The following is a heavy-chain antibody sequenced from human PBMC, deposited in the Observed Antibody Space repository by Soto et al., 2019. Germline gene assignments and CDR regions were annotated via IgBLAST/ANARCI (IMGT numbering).Heavy chain of an antibody. J-gene: IGHJ5*02. D-gene: IGHD3-16*01. CDR2: IYYSGST. CDR3: ARARSTGEGWFDP. CDR1: GGSISSGDYY. V-gene: IGHV4-30-4*01. Sequence: SETLSLTCTVSGGSISSGDYYWSWIRQPPGKGLEWIGYIYYSGSTYYNPSLKGRVTISVDTSKNQFSLKLSSLTAADTAVYYCARARSTGEGWFDPWGQGTLGTVSS.